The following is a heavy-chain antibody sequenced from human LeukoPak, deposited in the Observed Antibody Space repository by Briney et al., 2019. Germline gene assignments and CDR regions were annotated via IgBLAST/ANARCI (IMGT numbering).Heavy chain of an antibody. CDR1: GFTFSSYW. CDR2: IKQDGSEK. V-gene: IGHV3-7*01. J-gene: IGHJ4*02. Sequence: GGSLRLSCAASGFTFSSYWMSWVRQAPGQGLEWVAEIKQDGSEKYYVDSVKGRFTISRDNANNSLYLQMNSLKAENTAAYYCARDRPYYYDSSGYRYADYFDYWGQGTMVTVSS. CDR3: ARDRPYYYDSSGYRYADYFDY. D-gene: IGHD3-22*01.